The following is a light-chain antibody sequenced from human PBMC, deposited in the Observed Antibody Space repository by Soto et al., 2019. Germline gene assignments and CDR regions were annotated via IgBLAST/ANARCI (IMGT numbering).Light chain of an antibody. CDR2: GNT. Sequence: QSVLTQPPSVSGAPGQRVTISCTGSSSNIGAGYDVHWYQHLPGTAPKLLIYGNTNRPSGVPDRFSGSKSGTSASLAITGLQAEDEADYYCQSYDSSLSGLYVFGPGTKVTVL. CDR1: SSNIGAGYD. V-gene: IGLV1-40*01. J-gene: IGLJ1*01. CDR3: QSYDSSLSGLYV.